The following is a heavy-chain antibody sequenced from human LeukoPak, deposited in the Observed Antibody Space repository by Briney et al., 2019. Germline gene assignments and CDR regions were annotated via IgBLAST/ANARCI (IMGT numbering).Heavy chain of an antibody. CDR2: MLYSGNT. CDR1: PGSLISSRYY. Sequence: SEPLSHTFAVLPGSLISSRYYSGWIRQPPGKGLQCIALMLYSGNTHYNPSLNSRVTMSVDTTENQFSLKLSSVTAADTAVYYCARHVVGNYDLLSFDYWGQGSLVTVSS. D-gene: IGHD2-21*01. J-gene: IGHJ4*02. CDR3: ARHVVGNYDLLSFDY. V-gene: IGHV4-39*01.